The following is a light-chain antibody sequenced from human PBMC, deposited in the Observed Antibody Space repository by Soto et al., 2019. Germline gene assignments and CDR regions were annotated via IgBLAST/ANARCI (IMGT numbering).Light chain of an antibody. CDR3: QQYSSSPRT. J-gene: IGKJ1*01. V-gene: IGKV3-20*01. CDR2: DAS. CDR1: QSVSTNY. Sequence: EIVLTQSPGTLSLSPGERATLSCRASQSVSTNYLAWYQQKPGQAPRLLIYDASRRATGIPDRFGGSGSGTDFTLTISRLEPEDFAVYYCQQYSSSPRTFGQWTKVDI.